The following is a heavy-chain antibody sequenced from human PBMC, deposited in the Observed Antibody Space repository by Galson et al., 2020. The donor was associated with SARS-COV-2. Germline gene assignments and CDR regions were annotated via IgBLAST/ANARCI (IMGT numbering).Heavy chain of an antibody. CDR2: IYYSGST. J-gene: IGHJ4*02. CDR3: AREGICTNGVCQPKGAFDY. V-gene: IGHV4-39*02. Sequence: SETLSLTCTVSCGSISSRSYYWGWIRQPPGKGLEWIGSIYYSGSTYYNPSLRRRFTKTVDTSKNQFSLKLSSVTAADTAVYYCAREGICTNGVCQPKGAFDYWGQGTLVTVSS. D-gene: IGHD2-8*01. CDR1: CGSISSRSYY.